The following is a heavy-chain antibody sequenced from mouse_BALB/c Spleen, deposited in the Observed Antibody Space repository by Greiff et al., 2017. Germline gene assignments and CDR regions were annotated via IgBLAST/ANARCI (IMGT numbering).Heavy chain of an antibody. CDR1: GFSLTSYG. CDR2: IWAGGST. J-gene: IGHJ2*01. Sequence: VKLMESGPGLVAPSQSLSITCTVSGFSLTSYGVHWVRQPPGKGLEWLGVIWAGGSTNYNSALMSRLSISKDNSKSQVFLKMNSLQTDDTAMYYCARDRYDGVDYWGQGTTLTVSS. D-gene: IGHD2-14*01. CDR3: ARDRYDGVDY. V-gene: IGHV2-9*02.